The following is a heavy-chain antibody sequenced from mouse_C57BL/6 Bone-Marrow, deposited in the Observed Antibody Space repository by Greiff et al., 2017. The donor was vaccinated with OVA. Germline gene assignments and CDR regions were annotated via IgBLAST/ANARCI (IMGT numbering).Heavy chain of an antibody. Sequence: VQLQQSGPELVKPGASVKISCKASGYTFTDYYMNWVKQSHGKSLEWIGDINPNNGGTSYNQKFKGKATLTVDKSSSTAYMELRSLTSEDSAVYYCARGDWDVGNFDYWGQGTTLTVSS. J-gene: IGHJ2*01. CDR2: INPNNGGT. D-gene: IGHD4-1*01. CDR1: GYTFTDYY. CDR3: ARGDWDVGNFDY. V-gene: IGHV1-26*01.